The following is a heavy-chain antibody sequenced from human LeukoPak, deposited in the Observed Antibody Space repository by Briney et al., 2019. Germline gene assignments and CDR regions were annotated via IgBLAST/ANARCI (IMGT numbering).Heavy chain of an antibody. V-gene: IGHV4-30-2*01. CDR3: AREGRVSSSSWYRRTEDFDY. J-gene: IGHJ4*02. Sequence: SQTLSLTCTVSGGSISSGGYYWSWIRQPPGKGLEWIGYIYHSWSTYYNPSLKSRVTISVDRSKNQFSLKLSSVTAADTAVYYCAREGRVSSSSWYRRTEDFDYWGQGTLVTVSS. D-gene: IGHD6-13*01. CDR2: IYHSWST. CDR1: GGSISSGGYY.